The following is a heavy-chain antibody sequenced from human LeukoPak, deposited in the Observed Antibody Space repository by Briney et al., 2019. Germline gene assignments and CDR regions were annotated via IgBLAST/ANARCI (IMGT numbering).Heavy chain of an antibody. CDR2: ISRTSTFT. CDR1: GFTFSDYY. J-gene: IGHJ4*02. Sequence: PGGSLRLSCAASGFTFSDYYMSWVRQAPGKGLEWVSYISRTSTFTNYADSVKGRFTISRNNAENSLYLQMNSLRAEDTAVYFCVRVGLDYADYVDYSGQGSLVTVSS. CDR3: VRVGLDYADYVDY. D-gene: IGHD4-17*01. V-gene: IGHV3-11*05.